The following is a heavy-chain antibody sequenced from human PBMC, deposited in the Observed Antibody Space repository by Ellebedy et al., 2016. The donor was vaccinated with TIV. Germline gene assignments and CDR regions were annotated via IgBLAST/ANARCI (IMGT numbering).Heavy chain of an antibody. Sequence: PGGSLRLSCAASGFTFDDYAMHWVRQAPGKGLEWVANVNQDGSEKYYVDSVKGRFTISRDNGKNSVHLQLNSLRAEDTAVYYCASGIVIVPADISYIGLYFYGMDVWGQGTTVTVSS. CDR3: ASGIVIVPADISYIGLYFYGMDV. J-gene: IGHJ6*02. V-gene: IGHV3-7*03. CDR2: VNQDGSEK. D-gene: IGHD2-2*02. CDR1: GFTFDDYA.